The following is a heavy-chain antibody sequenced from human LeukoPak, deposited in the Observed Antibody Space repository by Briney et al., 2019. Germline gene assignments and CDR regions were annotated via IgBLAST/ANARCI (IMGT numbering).Heavy chain of an antibody. V-gene: IGHV4-61*01. CDR2: IYYSGST. Sequence: SETLSLTCTVSGGSVSSGSYYWSWIRQPPGKGLEWIGYIYYSGSTNYNPSLKSRVAISVDTSKNQFSLKLSSVTAADTAVYYCARDGYSLDYWGQGTLVTVSS. CDR1: GGSVSSGSYY. D-gene: IGHD5-24*01. CDR3: ARDGYSLDY. J-gene: IGHJ4*02.